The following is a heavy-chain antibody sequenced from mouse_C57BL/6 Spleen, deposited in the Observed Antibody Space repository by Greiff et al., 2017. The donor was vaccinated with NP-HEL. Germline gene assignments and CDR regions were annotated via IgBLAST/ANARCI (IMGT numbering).Heavy chain of an antibody. CDR3: ARDGLVATRWYFDV. Sequence: QVQLQQSGAELVKPGASVKISCKASGYAFSSYWMNWVKQRPGKGLEWIGQIYPGDGDTNYNGKFKGKATLTADKSSSTAYMQLSSLTSEDSAVYFGARDGLVATRWYFDVWGTGTTVTVSS. J-gene: IGHJ1*03. CDR1: GYAFSSYW. D-gene: IGHD1-1*02. V-gene: IGHV1-80*01. CDR2: IYPGDGDT.